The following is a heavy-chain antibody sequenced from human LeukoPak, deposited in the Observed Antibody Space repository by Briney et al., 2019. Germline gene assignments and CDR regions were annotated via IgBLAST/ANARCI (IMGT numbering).Heavy chain of an antibody. D-gene: IGHD3-10*01. V-gene: IGHV1-69*13. J-gene: IGHJ4*02. CDR2: IIPIFDTA. Sequence: GASVKVSCKASGYTFTSYGISWVRQAPGQGLEWMGGIIPIFDTADYAQKFRGRVTITADESTSTAYMELSSLRPEDTAVYYCARDLVGSAISYSSGAWDYWGQGTLVTVSS. CDR3: ARDLVGSAISYSSGAWDY. CDR1: GYTFTSYG.